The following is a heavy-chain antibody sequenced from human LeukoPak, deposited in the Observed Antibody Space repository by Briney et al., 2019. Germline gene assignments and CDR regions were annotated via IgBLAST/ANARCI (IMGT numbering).Heavy chain of an antibody. D-gene: IGHD5-18*01. V-gene: IGHV4-39*07. CDR2: IYYSGST. J-gene: IGHJ4*02. CDR1: GGSISSSSYY. Sequence: ETLSLTCTVSGGSISSSSYYWGWIRQRPGKGLEWIGSIYYSGSTYYNPSLKSRVTISVDTSKNQFSLKLSSVTAADTAVYYCARVLWSSLQTYYFDYWGQGTLVTVSS. CDR3: ARVLWSSLQTYYFDY.